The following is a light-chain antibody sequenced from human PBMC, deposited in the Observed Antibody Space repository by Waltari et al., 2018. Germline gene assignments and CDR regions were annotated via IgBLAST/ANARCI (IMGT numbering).Light chain of an antibody. Sequence: EIVLTQSPGTLSLSPGERATLSCRASQSVSRSLAWYQQKPGQAPRLLIYGACSRATGVPDRLSGSGSGTDFSLTISRLEPEDFAVYYCQHYVRLPVSFGQGTKVEIK. CDR2: GAC. CDR1: QSVSRS. CDR3: QHYVRLPVS. J-gene: IGKJ1*01. V-gene: IGKV3-20*01.